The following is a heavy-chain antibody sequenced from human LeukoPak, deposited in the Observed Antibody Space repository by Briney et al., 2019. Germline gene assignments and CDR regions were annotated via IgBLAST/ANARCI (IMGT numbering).Heavy chain of an antibody. CDR1: GYTFTGYY. D-gene: IGHD2-15*01. CDR3: AKTGYCSGGSCYSHVEDAFDI. CDR2: INPNSGGT. Sequence: ASVKVSCKASGYTFTGYYMHWVRQAPGQGLEWMGWINPNSGGTNYAQKFQGRVTMTRDTSISTAYMELSRLRSDDTAVYYCAKTGYCSGGSCYSHVEDAFDIWGQGTRVTVSS. V-gene: IGHV1-2*02. J-gene: IGHJ3*02.